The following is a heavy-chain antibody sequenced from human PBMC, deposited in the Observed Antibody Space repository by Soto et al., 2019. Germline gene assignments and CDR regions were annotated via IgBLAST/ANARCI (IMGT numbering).Heavy chain of an antibody. V-gene: IGHV1-69*01. J-gene: IGHJ5*02. CDR3: ARPLVTRGNWFDP. D-gene: IGHD3-16*01. Sequence: QVQLVQSGAEVKKPGSSVTVSCKASADTFNNYAIAWVRQAPGQGLEWMGGSIPCFGSPKYSQKFQTRVTITLEESAYKSYMRLTGPRPDDTGVYYGARPLVTRGNWFDPWGQGPRVNVSS. CDR1: ADTFNNYA. CDR2: SIPCFGSP.